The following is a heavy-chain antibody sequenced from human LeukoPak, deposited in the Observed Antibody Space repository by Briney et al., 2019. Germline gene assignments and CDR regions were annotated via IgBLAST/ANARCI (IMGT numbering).Heavy chain of an antibody. J-gene: IGHJ5*02. CDR2: ISSSSSTI. Sequence: PGGSLRLSCAASGFTFSSYSMSWVRQPPGKGLEWVSYISSSSSTIYYADSVKGRFTTYRDNSKNTLYLQMNSLRAEDTAVYYCAKVSRWFDPWGQGTMVTVSS. V-gene: IGHV3-48*01. CDR1: GFTFSSYS. CDR3: AKVSRWFDP.